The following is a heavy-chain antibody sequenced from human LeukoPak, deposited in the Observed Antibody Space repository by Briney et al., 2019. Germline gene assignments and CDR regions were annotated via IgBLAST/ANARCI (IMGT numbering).Heavy chain of an antibody. CDR1: GFTFSTYA. CDR2: ISGSGGST. V-gene: IGHV3-23*01. D-gene: IGHD1-26*01. J-gene: IGHJ4*02. Sequence: GRSLRLSCAASGFTFSTYAMSWVRQPPGKGLGLVSAISGSGGSTYYADSVKCRFTISRDNSKYALYLQMNSLRAEDTAVYYCAKDGIVGAPAAFSYFDYWGQGTLVTVSS. CDR3: AKDGIVGAPAAFSYFDY.